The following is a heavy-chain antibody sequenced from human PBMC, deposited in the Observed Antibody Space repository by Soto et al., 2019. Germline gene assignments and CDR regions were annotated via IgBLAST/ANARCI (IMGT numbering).Heavy chain of an antibody. D-gene: IGHD4-17*01. CDR2: ICGSGGST. CDR3: AKGDDYGDYFDY. V-gene: IGHV3-23*01. CDR1: GFTFSSYA. J-gene: IGHJ4*02. Sequence: EVQLLESGGGLVQPGGSLRLSCAASGFTFSSYAMSWVRQAPGRGLEWVSTICGSGGSTYYADSVKGRFTISRDNSKNTLYLQMNSLRAEDTAVYYCAKGDDYGDYFDYWGQGTLVTVSS.